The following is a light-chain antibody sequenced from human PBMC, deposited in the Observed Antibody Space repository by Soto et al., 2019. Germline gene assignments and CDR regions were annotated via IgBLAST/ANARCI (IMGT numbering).Light chain of an antibody. J-gene: IGKJ1*01. Sequence: IVMTQSPATLSVSPGERATLCFGASQSVSSNVAWYQQNPGQAPRVLIYRASIRATGISDRFSGSGSGTDFTLTISRLEPEDFAVYYCQHYGSSPWTFGQGTKVDIK. CDR2: RAS. CDR1: QSVSSN. V-gene: IGKV3-20*01. CDR3: QHYGSSPWT.